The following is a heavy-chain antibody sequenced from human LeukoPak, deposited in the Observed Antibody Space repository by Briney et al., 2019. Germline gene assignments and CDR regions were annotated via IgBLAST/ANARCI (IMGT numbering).Heavy chain of an antibody. CDR2: IYSGGGT. J-gene: IGHJ4*02. CDR1: GFTVSSNY. V-gene: IGHV3-53*01. CDR3: ARWDSGIAVAGYFDY. Sequence: GGSLRLSCAASGFTVSSNYISWVRQAPGKGLEWVSVIYSGGGTNYADSVKGRFTISRDNSKNTLYLQMNSLRAEDTAVYYCARWDSGIAVAGYFDYWGQGTLVTVSS. D-gene: IGHD6-19*01.